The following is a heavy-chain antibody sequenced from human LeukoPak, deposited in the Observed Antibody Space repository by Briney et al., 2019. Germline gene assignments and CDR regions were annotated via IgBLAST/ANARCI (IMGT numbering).Heavy chain of an antibody. CDR2: VNNDGSTT. D-gene: IGHD6-13*01. CDR3: LAAAGTIG. J-gene: IGHJ4*02. CDR1: GFTFSTYW. Sequence: GGSLRLYCAGSGFTFSTYWMHWVRQAPGKGLVWVSRVNNDGSTTSYADSVRGRFTISRDNTKNTLYLQMNSLRAEDTAVYFCLAAAGTIGWGQGTLVTVSS. V-gene: IGHV3-74*01.